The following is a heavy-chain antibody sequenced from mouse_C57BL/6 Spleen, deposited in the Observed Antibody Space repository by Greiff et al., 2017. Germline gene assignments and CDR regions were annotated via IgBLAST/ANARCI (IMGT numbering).Heavy chain of an antibody. Sequence: QVQLQQPGAELARPGASVKLSCKASGYTFTSYGISWVKQRTGQGLEWIGVIYPRSGNTSYNEKFKGKATLTADKSSSTAYMELRSLTSADSAVFFCARAWDGYYVPYWGQGTLVTVSA. J-gene: IGHJ3*01. D-gene: IGHD2-3*01. CDR3: ARAWDGYYVPY. V-gene: IGHV1-81*01. CDR1: GYTFTSYG. CDR2: IYPRSGNT.